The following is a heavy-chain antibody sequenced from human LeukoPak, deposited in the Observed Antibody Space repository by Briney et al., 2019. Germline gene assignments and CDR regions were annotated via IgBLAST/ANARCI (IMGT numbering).Heavy chain of an antibody. CDR3: AKDRRIAVSATVPDY. J-gene: IGHJ4*02. CDR1: GFTFDDYA. D-gene: IGHD6-19*01. CDR2: TSWDGGST. Sequence: GGSLRLSCAASGFTFDDYAMHWVRQAPGKGLEWVSLTSWDGGSTYYADSVKGRFTISRDNAKNSLYLQMNSLRAEDMALYYCAKDRRIAVSATVPDYWGQGTLVTVSS. V-gene: IGHV3-43D*03.